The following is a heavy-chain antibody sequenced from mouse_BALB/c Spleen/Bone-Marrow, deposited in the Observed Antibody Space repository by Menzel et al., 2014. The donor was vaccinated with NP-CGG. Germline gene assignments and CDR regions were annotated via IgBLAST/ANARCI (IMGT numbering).Heavy chain of an antibody. CDR1: GFNIKDTY. CDR2: IDPANGNT. Sequence: LVESGAELVKPGASAKLSCTASGFNIKDTYMHWVKQRPEQGLEWIGRIDPANGNTKYDPKFQGKATITADTSSNTAYLQLSSLTSEDTAVYYCARYYYGSSYFDYWGQGTTLTVSS. CDR3: ARYYYGSSYFDY. V-gene: IGHV14-3*02. J-gene: IGHJ2*01. D-gene: IGHD1-1*01.